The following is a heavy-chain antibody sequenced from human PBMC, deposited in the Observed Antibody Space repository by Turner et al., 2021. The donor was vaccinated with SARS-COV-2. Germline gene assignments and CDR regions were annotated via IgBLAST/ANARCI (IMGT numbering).Heavy chain of an antibody. V-gene: IGHV4-39*01. Sequence: QLQLQESGPGLVKPSETLSLTCTVSGGSISSTSYCWGWIRQPPGKGLEWIASIYYRGSTYYNPSLRSRVTISVNTSKNQFSLKLSSVTAADTAVYYCARHDRFLEETNWFDPWGQGTLVTVSS. J-gene: IGHJ5*02. CDR1: GGSISSTSYC. CDR2: IYYRGST. D-gene: IGHD3-3*01. CDR3: ARHDRFLEETNWFDP.